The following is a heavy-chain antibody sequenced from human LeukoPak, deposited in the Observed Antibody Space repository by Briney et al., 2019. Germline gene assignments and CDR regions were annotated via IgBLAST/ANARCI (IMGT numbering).Heavy chain of an antibody. CDR2: IRYDGSNK. Sequence: GGSLRLSCAASGFTFSSYGMHWVRQAPGKGLEWVAFIRYDGSNKYYADSVKGRFTISRDNSKNTLYLQMNSLRAEDTAVYYCAKDSRFKNVGGLFDHWGQGTLVTVSS. J-gene: IGHJ4*02. D-gene: IGHD3-10*01. V-gene: IGHV3-30*02. CDR1: GFTFSSYG. CDR3: AKDSRFKNVGGLFDH.